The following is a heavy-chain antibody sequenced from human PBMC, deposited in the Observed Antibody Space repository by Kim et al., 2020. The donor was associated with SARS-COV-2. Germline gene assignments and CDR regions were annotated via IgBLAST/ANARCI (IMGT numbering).Heavy chain of an antibody. Sequence: SVKVSCKASGGTFSSYAISWVRQAPGQGLEWMGGIIPIFGTANYAQKFQGRVTITADESTSTAYMELSSLRSEDTAVYYCARGYYDSSGYYMDPYYYYGMDVWGQGTTVTVSS. D-gene: IGHD3-22*01. CDR1: GGTFSSYA. CDR2: IIPIFGTA. CDR3: ARGYYDSSGYYMDPYYYYGMDV. J-gene: IGHJ6*02. V-gene: IGHV1-69*13.